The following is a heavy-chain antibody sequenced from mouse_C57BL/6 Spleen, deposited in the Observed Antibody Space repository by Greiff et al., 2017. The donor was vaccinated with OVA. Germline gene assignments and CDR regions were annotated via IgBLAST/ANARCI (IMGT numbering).Heavy chain of an antibody. Sequence: EVQVVESGPELVKPGASVKISCKASGYSFTGYYMNWVKQSPEKSLEWIGEINPSTGGTTYNQKFKAKATLTVDKSSSTAYMQLKSLTSEDSAVYYCARYPYYGLDYWGQGTTLTVSS. CDR1: GYSFTGYY. CDR3: ARYPYYGLDY. V-gene: IGHV1-42*01. D-gene: IGHD1-1*01. J-gene: IGHJ2*01. CDR2: INPSTGGT.